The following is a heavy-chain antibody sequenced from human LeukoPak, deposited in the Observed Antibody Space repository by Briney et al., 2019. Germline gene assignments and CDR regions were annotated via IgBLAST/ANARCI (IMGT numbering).Heavy chain of an antibody. CDR1: GGSISSYY. CDR2: IYTSGST. V-gene: IGHV4-4*07. J-gene: IGHJ4*02. D-gene: IGHD3-22*01. CDR3: ARVGDSSGPFQDY. Sequence: PSETLSLTXTASGGSISSYYWSWIRQPAGKGLEWIGRIYTSGSTNYNPSLKSRVTMSVDTSKNQFSLKLSSVTAADTAVHYCARVGDSSGPFQDYWGQGTLVTVSS.